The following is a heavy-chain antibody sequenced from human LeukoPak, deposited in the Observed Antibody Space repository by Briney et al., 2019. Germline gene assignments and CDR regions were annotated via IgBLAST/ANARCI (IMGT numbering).Heavy chain of an antibody. D-gene: IGHD3/OR15-3a*01. V-gene: IGHV3-64D*06. J-gene: IGHJ6*02. CDR1: GFTFSSYA. CDR3: VKGTGTKYYYYGMDV. Sequence: GGSLRLSCSASGFTFSSYAMHWVRQAPGKGLEYVSAISSNGGSTYYADSVKGRFTISRDNSKNTPYLQMSSLRAEDTAVYYCVKGTGTKYYYYGMDVWGQGTTVTVS. CDR2: ISSNGGST.